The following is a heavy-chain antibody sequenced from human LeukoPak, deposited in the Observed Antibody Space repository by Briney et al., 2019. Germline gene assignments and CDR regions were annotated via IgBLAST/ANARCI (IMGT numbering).Heavy chain of an antibody. J-gene: IGHJ4*02. V-gene: IGHV1-2*06. D-gene: IGHD6-19*01. CDR2: INANSGGT. Sequence: ASVQISRMASGYTFTGHYMHWVRQAPGKGLEWMGRINANSGGTNYAQKFQGRLTMTRDTSISTASMEPSRLREDDTAVYYFARGSSGWCYFDYWGQGTLVTVSS. CDR1: GYTFTGHY. CDR3: ARGSSGWCYFDY.